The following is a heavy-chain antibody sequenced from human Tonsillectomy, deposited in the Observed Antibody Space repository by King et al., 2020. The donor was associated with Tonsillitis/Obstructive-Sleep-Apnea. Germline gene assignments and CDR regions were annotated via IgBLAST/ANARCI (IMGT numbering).Heavy chain of an antibody. Sequence: VQLVESGGGLVQPGGSLRLSCAASGFTFGSCGMNWVRQAPGKGLEWVSEMSGSGISTYYADSVKGRFTISRDSSKTTVSLQMHSLRAEDTAVYYCAKGTYGAFDYWGQGTLVTVSS. D-gene: IGHD4-17*01. V-gene: IGHV3-23*04. CDR1: GFTFGSCG. J-gene: IGHJ4*02. CDR3: AKGTYGAFDY. CDR2: MSGSGIST.